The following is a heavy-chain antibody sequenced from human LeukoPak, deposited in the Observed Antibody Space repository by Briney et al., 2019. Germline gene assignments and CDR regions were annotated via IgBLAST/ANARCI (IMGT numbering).Heavy chain of an antibody. Sequence: SETLSLTCTASGGSISSYYWSWIRQPPGKGLEWVGYIYYSGSTNYNPSLKSRVTISVDTSKNQFSLKLSSVTAADTSVYYSARQTPRYSSSWPDYWGQGTLVTVSS. V-gene: IGHV4-59*01. D-gene: IGHD6-13*01. CDR2: IYYSGST. J-gene: IGHJ4*02. CDR3: ARQTPRYSSSWPDY. CDR1: GGSISSYY.